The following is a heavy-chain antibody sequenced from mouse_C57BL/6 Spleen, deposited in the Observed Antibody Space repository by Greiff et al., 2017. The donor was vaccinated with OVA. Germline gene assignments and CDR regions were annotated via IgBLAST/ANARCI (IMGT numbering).Heavy chain of an antibody. CDR2: IYPGDGDT. J-gene: IGHJ2*01. V-gene: IGHV1-82*01. Sequence: VQLVESGPELVKPGASVKISCKASGYAFSSSWMNWVKQRPGKGLEWIGRIYPGDGDTNYNGKFKGKATLTADKSSSTAYMQLSSLTSEDSAVYFCARAPYYYGSSYEDWGQGTTLTVSS. CDR1: GYAFSSSW. D-gene: IGHD1-1*01. CDR3: ARAPYYYGSSYED.